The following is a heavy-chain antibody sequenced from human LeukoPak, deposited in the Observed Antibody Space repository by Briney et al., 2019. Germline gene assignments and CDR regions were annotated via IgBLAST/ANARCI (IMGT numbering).Heavy chain of an antibody. CDR2: ISGSGGST. D-gene: IGHD6-13*01. J-gene: IGHJ4*02. V-gene: IGHV3-23*01. Sequence: GGSLRLSCAASGFTFDDSGMSWVRQAPGKGLEWVSAISGSGGSTYYADSVKGRFTISRDNSKNTVYLQMNSLRAEDTALFYCAKDAAGSSWPYYFDYWGQGTLVTVSS. CDR3: AKDAAGSSWPYYFDY. CDR1: GFTFDDSG.